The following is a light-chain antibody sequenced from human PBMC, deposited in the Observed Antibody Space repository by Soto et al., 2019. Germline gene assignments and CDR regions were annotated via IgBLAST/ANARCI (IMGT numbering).Light chain of an antibody. CDR2: DAS. Sequence: DIQMTQSPSTLSASVGDRVTITCRASQSISTSLAWYQHKPGKAPRLLMYDASILENGVPSRFSGSGSGTEFTLAISSLQPDDFATYYCQKYNSALWTFGQGTKVEIK. CDR3: QKYNSALWT. CDR1: QSISTS. J-gene: IGKJ1*01. V-gene: IGKV1-5*01.